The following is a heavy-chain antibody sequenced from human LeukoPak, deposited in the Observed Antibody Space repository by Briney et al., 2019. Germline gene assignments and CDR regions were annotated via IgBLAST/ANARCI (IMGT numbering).Heavy chain of an antibody. D-gene: IGHD6-19*01. CDR1: GGSISRYY. V-gene: IGHV4-59*08. J-gene: IGHJ4*02. Sequence: SETLSLTCAVSGGSISRYYWSWIRQPPGKGLEWIGYIYYSGSTNYNPSLKSRVTISVDTSKNQFSLKLTSVTAADTAVYYCARLRQSVAGLDYWGQGTLVTVSS. CDR2: IYYSGST. CDR3: ARLRQSVAGLDY.